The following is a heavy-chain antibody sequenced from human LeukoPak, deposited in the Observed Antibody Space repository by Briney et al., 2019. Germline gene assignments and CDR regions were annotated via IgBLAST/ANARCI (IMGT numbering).Heavy chain of an antibody. D-gene: IGHD3-10*01. CDR3: AKDDQSYYGSGRPDY. J-gene: IGHJ4*02. CDR2: IKEDGSEK. V-gene: IGHV3-7*03. CDR1: GFNFGTYW. Sequence: GGSLRLSCAASGFNFGTYWMSWVRQAPEKGLEWVATIKEDGSEKYYVDSVKGRFTISRDNSKNTLYLQMNSLRAEDTAVYYCAKDDQSYYGSGRPDYWGQGTLVTVSS.